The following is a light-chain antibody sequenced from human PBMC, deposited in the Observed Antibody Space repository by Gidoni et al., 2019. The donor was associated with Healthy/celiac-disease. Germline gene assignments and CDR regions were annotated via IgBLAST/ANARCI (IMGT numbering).Light chain of an antibody. V-gene: IGKV3-15*01. J-gene: IGKJ1*01. CDR2: GAS. Sequence: EIVMTQSPATLSVSPGERATLSCRASQSVSNNLAWYQQKPGQTPRLFIYGASTRATGIPAKFSGGGSGTEFTLTMSSLQSEDFAVYYCQQYNNWPRTFXQXTKVEIK. CDR1: QSVSNN. CDR3: QQYNNWPRT.